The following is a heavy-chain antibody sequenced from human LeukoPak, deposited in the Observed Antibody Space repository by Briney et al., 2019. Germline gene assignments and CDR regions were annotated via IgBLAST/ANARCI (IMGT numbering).Heavy chain of an antibody. CDR3: EKDGGGDCYYNW. D-gene: IGHD2-21*02. J-gene: IGHJ4*02. CDR1: GFTVSSNY. CDR2: IYSGGST. Sequence: PGGSLRLSCAASGFTVSSNYMGWVRQAPGKGLEWVSVIYSGGSTYYADSAKGRFTISRDNSKNTLYLQMNSLRAEDTAVYYCEKDGGGDCYYNWWGQGTLVSVSS. V-gene: IGHV3-66*02.